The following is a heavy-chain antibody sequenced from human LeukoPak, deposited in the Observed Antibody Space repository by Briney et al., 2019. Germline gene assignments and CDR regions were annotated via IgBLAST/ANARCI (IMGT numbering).Heavy chain of an antibody. CDR3: AKARGLRSPYYYYMDV. V-gene: IGHV3-33*06. D-gene: IGHD2-21*01. Sequence: GGSLRLSCAASGFTFSSYGMHWVRQAPGEGLEWVAVIWYDGSNKYYADSVKGRFTISRDNSKNTLYLQMNSLRAEDTAVYYCAKARGLRSPYYYYMDVWGKGTTVTVSS. CDR1: GFTFSSYG. CDR2: IWYDGSNK. J-gene: IGHJ6*03.